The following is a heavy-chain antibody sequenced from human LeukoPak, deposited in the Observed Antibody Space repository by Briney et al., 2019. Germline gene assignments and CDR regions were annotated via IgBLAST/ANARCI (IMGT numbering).Heavy chain of an antibody. V-gene: IGHV3-30*04. D-gene: IGHD3-10*01. Sequence: GGSLRLSCAASGFTFSNYAMHWVRQAPGKGPEWVALISYDGSNKYYADSVKGRFTISRDNSKNTLYLQMNSLRAEDTAVYYCAKDRKRYYYGSGSYTDYWGQGTLVTVSS. CDR3: AKDRKRYYYGSGSYTDY. J-gene: IGHJ4*02. CDR1: GFTFSNYA. CDR2: ISYDGSNK.